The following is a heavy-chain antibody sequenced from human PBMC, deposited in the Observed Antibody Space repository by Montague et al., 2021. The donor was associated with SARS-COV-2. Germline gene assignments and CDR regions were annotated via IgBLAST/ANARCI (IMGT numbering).Heavy chain of an antibody. D-gene: IGHD6-19*01. Sequence: SETLSLTCIVSGGSIDRDYYYWGWLRPSKGMGLVGIGGLSSSGSNYSSPSIRGRVTISMDTSKNHFSLKVNTVTATDTAVYFCARPGSVSGWFYFDDWGQGTLVSVSS. V-gene: IGHV4-39*02. J-gene: IGHJ4*02. CDR3: ARPGSVSGWFYFDD. CDR2: LSSSGSN. CDR1: GGSIDRDYYY.